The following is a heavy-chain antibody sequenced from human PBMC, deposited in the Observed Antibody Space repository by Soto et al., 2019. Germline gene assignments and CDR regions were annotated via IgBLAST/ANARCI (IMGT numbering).Heavy chain of an antibody. CDR1: GITISTYG. CDR3: ARAAAEGWFGP. Sequence: QVQLVESGGGVVQPGRSLRLSCQASGITISTYGMHWVRQAPGKGLEWVAVIWFDGKNIYYADSVKGRFTISRDTSKNTLFLQMNSLRVEDTGVYYCARAAAEGWFGPWGQGTRVTVSS. CDR2: IWFDGKNI. D-gene: IGHD6-13*01. V-gene: IGHV3-33*03. J-gene: IGHJ5*02.